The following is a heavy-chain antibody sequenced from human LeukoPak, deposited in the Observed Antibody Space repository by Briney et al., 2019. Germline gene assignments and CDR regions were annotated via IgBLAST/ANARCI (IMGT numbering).Heavy chain of an antibody. J-gene: IGHJ4*02. CDR3: ARAHSIVGATTCFDY. Sequence: SETLSLTCTVSGGSISSSSYYWGWIRQPPGKGLEWIGSIYYSGSTYYNPSLKSRVTISVDTSKNQFSLKLRSVTAADTAVYYCARAHSIVGATTCFDYWGQGTLVTVSS. CDR1: GGSISSSSYY. V-gene: IGHV4-39*07. D-gene: IGHD1-26*01. CDR2: IYYSGST.